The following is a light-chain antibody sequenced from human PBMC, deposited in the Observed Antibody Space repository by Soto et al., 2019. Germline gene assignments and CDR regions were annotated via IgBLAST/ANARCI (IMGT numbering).Light chain of an antibody. CDR1: SSDVDDYNY. CDR2: DVS. J-gene: IGLJ2*01. CDR3: SPYPRTNPVL. V-gene: IGLV2-14*03. Sequence: QSALPQPASVSGSPGQSITISFTVTSSDVDDYNYVSWYQQHPGNAPKRLISDVSTRPSGVSSRFSGSKSDTTPSLTISGLQAEDEADYYFSPYPRTNPVLFGGGTQLTLL.